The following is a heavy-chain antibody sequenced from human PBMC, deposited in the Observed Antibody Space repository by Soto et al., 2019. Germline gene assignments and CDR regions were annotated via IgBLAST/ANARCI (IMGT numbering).Heavy chain of an antibody. Sequence: QVQLMESGGGVVQPGRSLRLSCAASGITFSTYAMHWVRQAPGKGLEWVALILDDGSNKYYADSVKGRFTISRDNSKNTVYLEMKSLRAEDTAIYYCAGDGPIRGTTDWGQGTLVTVSS. CDR1: GITFSTYA. CDR3: AGDGPIRGTTD. J-gene: IGHJ4*02. D-gene: IGHD1-20*01. CDR2: ILDDGSNK. V-gene: IGHV3-30-3*01.